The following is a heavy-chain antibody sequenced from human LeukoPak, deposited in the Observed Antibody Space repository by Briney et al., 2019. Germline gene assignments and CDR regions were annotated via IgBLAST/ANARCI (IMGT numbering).Heavy chain of an antibody. Sequence: GGSLRLSCAASGLTFSNYWMSWVRQAPGKGLEWVANIKQDGSEKYYVDSVKGRFTISRDNAKNSLYLQMNSLRAEDTAVYYCARETITIFGVVYYYYGMDVWGQGTTVTVSS. CDR2: IKQDGSEK. CDR1: GLTFSNYW. J-gene: IGHJ6*02. CDR3: ARETITIFGVVYYYYGMDV. V-gene: IGHV3-7*03. D-gene: IGHD3-3*01.